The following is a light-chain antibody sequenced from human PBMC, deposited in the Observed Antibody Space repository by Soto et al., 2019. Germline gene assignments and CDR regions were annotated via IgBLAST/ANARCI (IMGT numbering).Light chain of an antibody. CDR1: QSVSSY. CDR3: QQRSNWPLT. CDR2: DAS. V-gene: IGKV3-11*01. J-gene: IGKJ5*01. Sequence: EIVLTQSPATLSLSPGERATLSCRASQSVSSYLTWYQQKPGQAPRLLIYDASNRATDIPARFSGSGSGTDFTLTISSLEPEDFAVYYCQQRSNWPLTFGQGTRLEMK.